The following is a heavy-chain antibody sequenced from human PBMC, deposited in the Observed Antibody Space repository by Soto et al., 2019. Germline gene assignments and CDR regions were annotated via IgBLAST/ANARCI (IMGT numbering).Heavy chain of an antibody. V-gene: IGHV4-34*01. D-gene: IGHD6-6*01. CDR3: ARGSEQLVPIYYYYYGMDV. CDR2: INHSGST. Sequence: SETLSLTGAVYGGSFSGYYWSWIRQPPGKGLEWIGEINHSGSTNYNPSLKSRVTISVDTSKNQFSLKLSSVTAADTAVYYCARGSEQLVPIYYYYYGMDVWGQGTTVTVSS. CDR1: GGSFSGYY. J-gene: IGHJ6*02.